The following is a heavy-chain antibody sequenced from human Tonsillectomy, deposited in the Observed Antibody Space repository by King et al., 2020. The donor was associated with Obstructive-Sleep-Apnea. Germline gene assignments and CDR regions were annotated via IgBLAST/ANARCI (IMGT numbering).Heavy chain of an antibody. CDR3: ARVAVDYGDTRFYWYFDL. J-gene: IGHJ2*01. V-gene: IGHV4-59*01. CDR2: IYYTGST. Sequence: QLQESGPGLVKPSETLSLTCTVSGGSISNYYWSWIRRPPGKGLEWIGYIYYTGSTNYNPSLKSRVTISVDTSKNQFSLRLNSVTPADTAVYYCARVAVDYGDTRFYWYFDLWGRGTLVTVSS. D-gene: IGHD4-17*01. CDR1: GGSISNYY.